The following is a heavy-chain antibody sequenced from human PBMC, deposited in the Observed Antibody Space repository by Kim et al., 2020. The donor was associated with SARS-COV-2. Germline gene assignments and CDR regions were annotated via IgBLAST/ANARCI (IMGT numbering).Heavy chain of an antibody. J-gene: IGHJ6*02. V-gene: IGHV4-39*01. D-gene: IGHD6-13*01. Sequence: SRVTISVDTSKNQFSLKLSSVTAADTAVYYCARQGLAALPYYYYYYGMDVWGQGTTVTVSS. CDR3: ARQGLAALPYYYYYYGMDV.